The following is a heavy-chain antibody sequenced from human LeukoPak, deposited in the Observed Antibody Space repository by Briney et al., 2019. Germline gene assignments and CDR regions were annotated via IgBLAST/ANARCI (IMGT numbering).Heavy chain of an antibody. D-gene: IGHD6-19*01. V-gene: IGHV4-59*01. CDR1: GGSISSYY. CDR3: ARQGGWYWFDP. J-gene: IGHJ5*02. CDR2: IYYSGST. Sequence: SETLSLTCTVSGGSISSYYWSWIRQPPGKGLKWIGYIYYSGSTNYNPSLKSRVTISVDTSKNQFSLKLSSVTAADTAVYYCARQGGWYWFDPWGQGTLVTVSS.